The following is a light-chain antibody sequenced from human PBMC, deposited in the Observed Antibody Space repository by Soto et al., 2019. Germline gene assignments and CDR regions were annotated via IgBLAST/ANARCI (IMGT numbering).Light chain of an antibody. J-gene: IGKJ2*01. CDR2: GAS. CDR3: QQYENSPYT. Sequence: EIVLTQSLGTLSLSPGERATLSCRASQSVSRRFLAWYQQKPGQAPRLLIYGASSRATGIPDRFSGSGAGTDFTLTISRLEPEDFAVYYCQQYENSPYTFGQGTKLEIK. CDR1: QSVSRRF. V-gene: IGKV3-20*01.